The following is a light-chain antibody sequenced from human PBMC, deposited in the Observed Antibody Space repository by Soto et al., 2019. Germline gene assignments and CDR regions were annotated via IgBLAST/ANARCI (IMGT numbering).Light chain of an antibody. Sequence: DIVMTQSPDSLAVSLGERATINCKSSQSVLYSSNNKNYLAWYQQKPGQPPKLLIYWASTRESGVPDRFSGSGFRKDFTLTISSLQAKDVAVYYCQRYDSTPHSFGQGTKLEIK. J-gene: IGKJ2*03. CDR2: WAS. V-gene: IGKV4-1*01. CDR3: QRYDSTPHS. CDR1: QSVLYSSNNKNY.